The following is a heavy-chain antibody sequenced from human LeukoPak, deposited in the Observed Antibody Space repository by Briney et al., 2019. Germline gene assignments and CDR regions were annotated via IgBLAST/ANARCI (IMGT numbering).Heavy chain of an antibody. D-gene: IGHD3-10*01. J-gene: IGHJ4*02. CDR1: GGSISSYY. Sequence: SETLSLTCTVSGGSISSYYWSWIRQPPGKGLEWIGYIYYSGSTNYNPSLKSRVTISVDTSRHQFSLELSSVTAADTAVYYCARVGTYGSGSYLSWLDYWGQGTLVTVSS. V-gene: IGHV4-59*01. CDR2: IYYSGST. CDR3: ARVGTYGSGSYLSWLDY.